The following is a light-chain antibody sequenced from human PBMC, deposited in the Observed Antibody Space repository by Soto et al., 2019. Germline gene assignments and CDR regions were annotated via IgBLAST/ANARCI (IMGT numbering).Light chain of an antibody. J-gene: IGLJ2*01. V-gene: IGLV2-14*03. Sequence: QSALTQPDSVSGSPGQSITISCTGTSSDVGGYDYVSWYQQHPGKAPKLMIYDVSSRPSGVSNRFSGSKSGSTASLTISGLKAEDEADYYCNSYTSSTTLVFGGGTKLTVL. CDR1: SSDVGGYDY. CDR2: DVS. CDR3: NSYTSSTTLV.